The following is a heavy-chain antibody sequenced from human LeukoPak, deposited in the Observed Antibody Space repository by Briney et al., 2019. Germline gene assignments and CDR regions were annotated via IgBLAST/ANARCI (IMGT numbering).Heavy chain of an antibody. CDR1: GYTFPSYY. Sequence: ASVKVSCKTSGYTFPSYYIHWVRQAPGQGLEWMARINPSAGNTNYAPKFQGRVTLTRDTSTATVYMELSSLNSKDTAVYYCARDTGWHFISSVDYWGQGTLVTVSS. V-gene: IGHV1-46*03. CDR2: INPSAGNT. J-gene: IGHJ4*02. D-gene: IGHD3-22*01. CDR3: ARDTGWHFISSVDY.